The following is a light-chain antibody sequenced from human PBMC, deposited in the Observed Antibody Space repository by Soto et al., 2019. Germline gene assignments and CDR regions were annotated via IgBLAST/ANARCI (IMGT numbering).Light chain of an antibody. Sequence: QSVLTQPASVSGSPGQSITISCTGTSGDVGGYNYVSWYQQHPGKAPKLMIYDVSNRPSGVSNRFSGSKSGNTASLTISGLQAEDEADYYCSPNTSSSTYVFGTGTKVTVL. CDR3: SPNTSSSTYV. J-gene: IGLJ1*01. CDR1: SGDVGGYNY. CDR2: DVS. V-gene: IGLV2-14*01.